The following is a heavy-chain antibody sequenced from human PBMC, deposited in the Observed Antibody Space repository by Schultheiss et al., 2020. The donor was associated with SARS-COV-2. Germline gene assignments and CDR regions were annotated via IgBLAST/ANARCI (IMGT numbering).Heavy chain of an antibody. D-gene: IGHD6-13*01. V-gene: IGHV1-2*04. CDR3: ARDSTRVSEGIFSSYYYYGMDV. J-gene: IGHJ6*02. CDR1: GYTFTSYD. CDR2: MNPNSGGT. Sequence: ASVKVSCKASGYTFTSYDINWVRQATGQGLEWMGWMNPNSGGTNYAQKFQGWVTMTRDTSISTAYMELSRLRSDDTAVYYCARDSTRVSEGIFSSYYYYGMDVWGQGTTVTVSS.